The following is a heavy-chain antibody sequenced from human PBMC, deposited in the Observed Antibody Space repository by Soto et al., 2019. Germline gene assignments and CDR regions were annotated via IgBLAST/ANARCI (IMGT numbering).Heavy chain of an antibody. J-gene: IGHJ5*02. V-gene: IGHV4-30-4*01. CDR1: GGSISSGDYY. CDR2: IYHSGST. D-gene: IGHD6-6*01. CDR3: ARERPDGARLDP. Sequence: QVQLQESGPGLVKPSQTLSLTCTVSGGSISSGDYYWSWIRQPPGKGLEWIGYIYHSGSTYYNPSLKGRVTISVDTSKNQFSLKLSSETAADTAVYYCARERPDGARLDPWGQGTLVTVSS.